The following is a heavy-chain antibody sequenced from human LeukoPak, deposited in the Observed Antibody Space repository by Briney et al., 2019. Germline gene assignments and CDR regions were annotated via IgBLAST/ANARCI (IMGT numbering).Heavy chain of an antibody. Sequence: SETLSLTCTVSGGSISGSSYYWGWIRQPPGKGLEWIGSIYYSGSTYYNPSLKSRVTISVDTSKNQFSLKLSSVTAADTAVYYCARVVYGDYYFDYWGQGTLVTVSS. D-gene: IGHD4-17*01. CDR1: GGSISGSSYY. V-gene: IGHV4-39*02. CDR3: ARVVYGDYYFDY. CDR2: IYYSGST. J-gene: IGHJ4*02.